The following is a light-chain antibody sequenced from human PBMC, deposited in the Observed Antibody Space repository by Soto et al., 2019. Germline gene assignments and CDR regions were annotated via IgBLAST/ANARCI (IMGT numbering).Light chain of an antibody. CDR2: GAS. CDR1: QSVTNNY. CDR3: QQYGGSPRT. V-gene: IGKV3-20*01. J-gene: IGKJ1*01. Sequence: EIVLTQSPGTLSLSPGERATLSCRASQSVTNNYLAWYQQKPGLAPRLLIYGASSRATGIPDRFSGSGSGTEFPLTISRLEPEDFAVFYCQQYGGSPRTFGQGTRVEIK.